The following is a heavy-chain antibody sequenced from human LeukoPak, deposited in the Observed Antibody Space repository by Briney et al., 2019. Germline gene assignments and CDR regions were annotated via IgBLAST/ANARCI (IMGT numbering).Heavy chain of an antibody. CDR3: VKGPPDSSGWPPFDY. CDR1: GFTFSSYA. V-gene: IGHV3-64D*06. CDR2: ISSNGGST. D-gene: IGHD6-19*01. Sequence: QSGGSLRLSCSASGFTFSSYAMHWVRQAPGKGLEYVSAISSNGGSTYYADSVKGRFTISRDNSKNTLYLQMSSLRAEDTAVYYCVKGPPDSSGWPPFDYWGKGTLVTVSS. J-gene: IGHJ4*02.